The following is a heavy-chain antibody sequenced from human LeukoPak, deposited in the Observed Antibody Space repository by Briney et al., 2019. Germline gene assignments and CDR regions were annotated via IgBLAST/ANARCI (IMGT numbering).Heavy chain of an antibody. Sequence: GGSLRLSCAASGFTFSSYEMNWGRQAPGKGLGWVSYISSSGSTIYYADSVTGRFTISRDNAKNSLYLQMNSLRAEGTAVYYCAELGITMIGGVWGKGTTVTISS. J-gene: IGHJ6*04. D-gene: IGHD3-10*02. CDR1: GFTFSSYE. V-gene: IGHV3-48*03. CDR2: ISSSGSTI. CDR3: AELGITMIGGV.